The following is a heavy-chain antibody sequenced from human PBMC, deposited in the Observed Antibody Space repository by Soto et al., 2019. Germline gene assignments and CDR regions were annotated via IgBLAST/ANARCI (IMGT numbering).Heavy chain of an antibody. V-gene: IGHV4-59*01. CDR3: AREEGYSYGYYYYYYMDV. Sequence: PSETLSLTCTVSGGSISSYYWSWIRQPPGKGLERIGYIYYSGSTNYNPSLKSRVTISVDTSKNQFSLKLSSVTAADTAVYYCAREEGYSYGYYYYYYMDVWGKGTTVTVSS. D-gene: IGHD5-18*01. CDR1: GGSISSYY. CDR2: IYYSGST. J-gene: IGHJ6*03.